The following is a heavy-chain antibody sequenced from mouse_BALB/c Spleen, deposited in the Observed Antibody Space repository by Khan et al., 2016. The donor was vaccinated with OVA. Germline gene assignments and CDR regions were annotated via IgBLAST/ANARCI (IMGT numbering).Heavy chain of an antibody. CDR1: GFSLTSYG. D-gene: IGHD1-1*01. V-gene: IGHV2-9*02. Sequence: QMQLEESGPGLVAPSQSLSITCTVSGFSLTSYGVHWVRQPPGKGLEWLGVLWAGGCTNYISALMSRLSISKDNSKNQVFLKKNSLHTDDAAIYYLARPYDGSAWFAYWGQGTLVTVSA. J-gene: IGHJ3*01. CDR2: LWAGGCT. CDR3: ARPYDGSAWFAY.